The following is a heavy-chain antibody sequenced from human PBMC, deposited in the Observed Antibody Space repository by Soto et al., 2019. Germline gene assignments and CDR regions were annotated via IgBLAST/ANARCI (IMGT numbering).Heavy chain of an antibody. D-gene: IGHD6-19*01. J-gene: IGHJ4*02. CDR1: GGSISSNY. V-gene: IGHV4-4*07. CDR2: IYTSGST. CDR3: AREWYSSAWYGPIDY. Sequence: QVQLQESGPGLVKPSETLSLTCTVSGGSISSNYWSWIRQPAGKGLEWIGRIYTSGSTNYNPSLKSRVTRSVDTAKNQSHLKLRSVTAADAVVYYCAREWYSSAWYGPIDYWGQGTLVTVCS.